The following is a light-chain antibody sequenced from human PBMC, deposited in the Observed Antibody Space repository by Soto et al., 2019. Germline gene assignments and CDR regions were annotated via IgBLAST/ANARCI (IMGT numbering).Light chain of an antibody. J-gene: IGKJ4*01. Sequence: DIQLTQSPSSLSASVGDRVTITCQASQDIDTSLNWYQQRPGEAPKLLIYDASILETGVPSRFSGTGSGVKFTLTISSLQPEDFATYSCQQFGDVFLTFGGGTRVDFK. CDR3: QQFGDVFLT. V-gene: IGKV1-33*01. CDR2: DAS. CDR1: QDIDTS.